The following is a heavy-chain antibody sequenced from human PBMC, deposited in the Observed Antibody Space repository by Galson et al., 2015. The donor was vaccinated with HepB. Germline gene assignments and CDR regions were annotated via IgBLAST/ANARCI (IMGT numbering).Heavy chain of an antibody. D-gene: IGHD2-2*02. CDR2: INAGNGNT. V-gene: IGHV1-3*01. Sequence: SVKVSCKASGYTFTSYAMHWVRQAPGQRLEWMGWINAGNGNTKYSQKFQGRVTITRDTSASTAYMELSSLRSEDTAVYYCARDELYSRQYVVPGPKDYYYGMDVWGQGTTVTVSS. CDR3: ARDELYSRQYVVPGPKDYYYGMDV. CDR1: GYTFTSYA. J-gene: IGHJ6*02.